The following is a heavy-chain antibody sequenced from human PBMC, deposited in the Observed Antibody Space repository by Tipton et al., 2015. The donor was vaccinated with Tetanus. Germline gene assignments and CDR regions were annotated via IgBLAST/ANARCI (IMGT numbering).Heavy chain of an antibody. CDR3: ARVQLSSSFLKYNWLDP. CDR1: GGSVRSGDYS. CDR2: IHDSGTT. V-gene: IGHV4-61*08. D-gene: IGHD3-3*02. Sequence: TLSLTCTVSGGSVRSGDYSWNWIRQPPGKGLEWIGSIHDSGTTNYNPSLKSRLTMSVDTSNNLFSLKLTSVTAADTAVYYCARVQLSSSFLKYNWLDPWGQGTLVTVAS. J-gene: IGHJ5*02.